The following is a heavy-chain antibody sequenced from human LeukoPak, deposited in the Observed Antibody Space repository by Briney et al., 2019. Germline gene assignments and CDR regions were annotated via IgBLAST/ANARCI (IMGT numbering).Heavy chain of an antibody. CDR2: IWCDGSNK. D-gene: IGHD3-3*01. J-gene: IGHJ4*02. CDR1: GFTFSSYG. Sequence: GGSLRLSCAASGFTFSSYGMHWVRQAPGKGLEWVAVIWCDGSNKYYADSVKGRFTISRDNSKNTLYLQMNSLRAEDTAVYYCARAWSGYYTIDYWGQGTLVTVSS. V-gene: IGHV3-33*01. CDR3: ARAWSGYYTIDY.